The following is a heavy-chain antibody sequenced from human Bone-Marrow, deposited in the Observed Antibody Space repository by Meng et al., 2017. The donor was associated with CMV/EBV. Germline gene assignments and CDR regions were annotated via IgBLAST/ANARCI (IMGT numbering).Heavy chain of an antibody. D-gene: IGHD3-3*01. V-gene: IGHV3-74*01. CDR3: ARPHTTQDNGVVIAYWYFDL. CDR2: INSDGSST. CDR1: GFTFSSYW. J-gene: IGHJ2*01. Sequence: GESLKISCAASGFTFSSYWMHWVRQAPGKGLVWVSRINSDGSSTSYADSVKGRFTISRDNAKNTLYLQMNSLRAEDTAVYYCARPHTTQDNGVVIAYWYFDLWGRGTLVTVSS.